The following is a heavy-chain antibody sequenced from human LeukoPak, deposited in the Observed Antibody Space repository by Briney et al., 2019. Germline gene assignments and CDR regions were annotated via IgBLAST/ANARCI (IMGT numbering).Heavy chain of an antibody. CDR3: ARTRYCSGGSCYSWFDP. Sequence: ASVKVSCKASGYTFTGYYMHWVRQAPGQGLEWMGWINPNSGGTNYAQKFQGRVTMTRDTSISTAYMELSRLRSDDTAVYYCARTRYCSGGSCYSWFDPWGQGTLVTVSS. J-gene: IGHJ5*02. CDR1: GYTFTGYY. D-gene: IGHD2-15*01. CDR2: INPNSGGT. V-gene: IGHV1-2*02.